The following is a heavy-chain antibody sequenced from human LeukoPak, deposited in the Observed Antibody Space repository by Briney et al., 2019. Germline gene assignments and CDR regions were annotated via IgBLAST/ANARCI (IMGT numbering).Heavy chain of an antibody. CDR1: GGTFSSYA. CDR2: IVPIFGIA. V-gene: IGHV1-69*04. Sequence: SVKVSCKASGGTFSSYAISWVRQAPGQGLEWMGRIVPIFGIANYAQKFQGRVTITADKSTSTAYMELSSLRSEDTAVYYCARAYSSSWDKTYNWFDPWGQGTLVTVSS. CDR3: ARAYSSSWDKTYNWFDP. D-gene: IGHD6-13*01. J-gene: IGHJ5*02.